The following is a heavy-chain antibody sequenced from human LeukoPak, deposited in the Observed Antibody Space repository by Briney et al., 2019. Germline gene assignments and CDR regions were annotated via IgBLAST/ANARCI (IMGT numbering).Heavy chain of an antibody. Sequence: GASVKVSCKASGYTFLNYTMHWVRQAPGQRLEWMGRINAGNRNTKYSQKFQGRVTITRDTSATIAYMELSSLRSEDTAVYYCARSARSEAADYWGQGTLVTVSP. J-gene: IGHJ4*02. V-gene: IGHV1-3*01. CDR1: GYTFLNYT. CDR3: ARSARSEAADY. CDR2: INAGNRNT.